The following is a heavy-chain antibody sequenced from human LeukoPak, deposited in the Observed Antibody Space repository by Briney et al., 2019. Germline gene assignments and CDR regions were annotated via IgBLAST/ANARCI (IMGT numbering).Heavy chain of an antibody. J-gene: IGHJ4*02. CDR2: IRSNGENT. CDR1: GFAFSSFP. V-gene: IGHV3-64*04. D-gene: IGHD3-3*01. Sequence: GGSLRLSCSASGFAFSSFPMHWVRQAPGKGLEYVSVIRSNGENTDYADSVKGRFTISRDNVKKSLYLQMNSLRAEDTAVYYCARDFIHRSGEADYWGQGTLVTVSS. CDR3: ARDFIHRSGEADY.